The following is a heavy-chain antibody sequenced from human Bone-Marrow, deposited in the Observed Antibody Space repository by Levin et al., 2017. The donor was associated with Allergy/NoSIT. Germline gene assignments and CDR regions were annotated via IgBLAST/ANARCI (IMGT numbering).Heavy chain of an antibody. D-gene: IGHD1-1*01. CDR3: AREVEETSTNV. V-gene: IGHV3-21*01. CDR1: GFTFASYT. CDR2: ISLSGTNI. Sequence: ASVKVSCAASGFTFASYTMGWVRQAPGKGLEWVSSISLSGTNIYYADSLKGRFTISGDNGKNSVYLQMSSLRAEDTAVYYCAREVEETSTNVWGQGTLVTVSS. J-gene: IGHJ4*02.